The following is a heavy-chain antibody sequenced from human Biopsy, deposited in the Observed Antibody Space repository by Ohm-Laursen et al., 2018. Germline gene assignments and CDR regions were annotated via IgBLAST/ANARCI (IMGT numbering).Heavy chain of an antibody. CDR3: GNEVQGRDY. CDR1: GKTFSDYQ. D-gene: IGHD2-15*01. Sequence: SETLSLTCAVFGKTFSDYQWSWIRQPPGKGLEWIGQINQAGTTNYNPSLKSRVSISADASKYEFSLRLTSVTAADTAVYLCGNEVQGRDYWGLGAQVTVSS. J-gene: IGHJ4*02. V-gene: IGHV4-34*08. CDR2: INQAGTT.